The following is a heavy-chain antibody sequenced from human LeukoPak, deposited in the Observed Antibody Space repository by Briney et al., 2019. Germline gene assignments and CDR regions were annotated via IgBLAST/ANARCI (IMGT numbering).Heavy chain of an antibody. J-gene: IGHJ5*02. D-gene: IGHD3-16*02. V-gene: IGHV3-30*18. CDR3: AKGSYLITFGGVIPRFDP. Sequence: PGRSLRLSCAASGFTFSSYGMHWVRQAPGKGLEWGAVISYDGSNKYYADSVKGRFTISRDNSKNTLYLQMNSLRAEDTAVYYCAKGSYLITFGGVIPRFDPWGQGTLVTVSS. CDR2: ISYDGSNK. CDR1: GFTFSSYG.